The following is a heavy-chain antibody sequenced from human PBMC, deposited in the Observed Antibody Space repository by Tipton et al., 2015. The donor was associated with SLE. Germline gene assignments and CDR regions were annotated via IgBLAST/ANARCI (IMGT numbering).Heavy chain of an antibody. CDR1: GGSISSAYY. CDR3: ASLGDYNNYADL. D-gene: IGHD4-11*01. Sequence: TLSLTCTVSGGSISSAYYWGWNRQPPGKGLEWIGSIYRNGRADYNPPLKSRVTISADTSKNHIFLKVTSLTAADTARYYCASLGDYNNYADLWGQGTLVTVSS. CDR2: IYRNGRA. V-gene: IGHV4-39*02. J-gene: IGHJ5*02.